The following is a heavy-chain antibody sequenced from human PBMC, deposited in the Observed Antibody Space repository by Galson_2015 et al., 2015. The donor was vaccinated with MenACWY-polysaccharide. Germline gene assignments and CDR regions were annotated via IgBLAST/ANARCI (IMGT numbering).Heavy chain of an antibody. Sequence: ETLSLTCAVYGGSFSGYYWSWIRQPPGKGLEWIGEINHSGSTNYNPSLKSRVTISVDTSKNQFSLKLSSVTAADTAVYYCARRGIVVVPAAMVEYYYYYGMDVWGQGTMVTVSS. CDR3: ARRGIVVVPAAMVEYYYYYGMDV. V-gene: IGHV4-34*01. D-gene: IGHD2-2*01. CDR1: GGSFSGYY. CDR2: INHSGST. J-gene: IGHJ6*02.